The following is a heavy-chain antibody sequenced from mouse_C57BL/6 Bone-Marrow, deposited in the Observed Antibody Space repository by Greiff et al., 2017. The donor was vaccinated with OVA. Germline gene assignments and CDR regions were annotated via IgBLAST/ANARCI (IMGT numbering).Heavy chain of an antibody. CDR2: IHPNSGST. D-gene: IGHD2-3*01. J-gene: IGHJ3*01. Sequence: VQLQQPGAELVKPGASVKLSCKASGYTFTSYWMHWVKQRPGQGLEWIGMIHPNSGSTNYNEKFKSKATLTVDKSSSTAYMQLSSLTSEDSAVYYCARSENDGYYRLTWFAYWGQGTLVTVSA. CDR3: ARSENDGYYRLTWFAY. CDR1: GYTFTSYW. V-gene: IGHV1-64*01.